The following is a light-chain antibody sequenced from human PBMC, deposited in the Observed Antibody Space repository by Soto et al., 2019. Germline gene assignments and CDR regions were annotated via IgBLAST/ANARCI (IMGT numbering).Light chain of an antibody. Sequence: DIMLTQSPATLTLSPGERATLSCRASQSVSSYLAWYQQKPGQAPRLLIYDASNRATGIPARFSGSGSGTDFTLTISSLEPEDFAVYYCQQRSNWPRRTFGQGTRLEIK. CDR2: DAS. V-gene: IGKV3-11*01. CDR1: QSVSSY. CDR3: QQRSNWPRRT. J-gene: IGKJ5*01.